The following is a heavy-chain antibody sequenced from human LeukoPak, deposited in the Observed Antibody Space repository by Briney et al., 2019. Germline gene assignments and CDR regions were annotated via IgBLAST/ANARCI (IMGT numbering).Heavy chain of an antibody. J-gene: IGHJ4*02. CDR1: GFTFSNYA. CDR3: AKVPRGAGTPSGY. Sequence: WGSLRLSCAASGFTFSNYAMNWVRQAPGKGLEWVSAINAGGGSTYYADSVKGRFTISRDNSKNTLYLQMNSLRAEDTAVYYCAKVPRGAGTPSGYWGQGTLVTVSS. V-gene: IGHV3-23*01. CDR2: INAGGGST. D-gene: IGHD3-3*01.